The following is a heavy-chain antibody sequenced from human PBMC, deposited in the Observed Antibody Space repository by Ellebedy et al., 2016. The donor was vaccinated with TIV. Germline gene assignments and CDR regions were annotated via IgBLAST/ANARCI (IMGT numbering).Heavy chain of an antibody. D-gene: IGHD5-18*01. CDR1: GGSISSGGYS. Sequence: SETLSLTCAVSGGSISSGGYSWSWIRQPPGKGLEWIGYIYHSGSTYYNPSLKSRVTISVDRSKNQFSLKLSSVTAADTAVYYCARQSDTAMVDYWGQGTLVTVSS. V-gene: IGHV4-30-2*01. CDR3: ARQSDTAMVDY. CDR2: IYHSGST. J-gene: IGHJ4*02.